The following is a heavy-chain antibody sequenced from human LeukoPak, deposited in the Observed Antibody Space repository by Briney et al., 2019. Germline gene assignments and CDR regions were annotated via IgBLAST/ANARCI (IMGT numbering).Heavy chain of an antibody. D-gene: IGHD2-2*02. V-gene: IGHV4-30-4*08. J-gene: IGHJ3*02. CDR3: ARAGVIPAAIHRAFDM. Sequence: SQTLSLTCIVSGGSIINGDYYWSWLRQPPGKGLEWIGYIYHNGDTYYNPSLKSRVSISVATSKNQFSLKLSTVTGTVTAVYYCARAGVIPAAIHRAFDMRGQGAVVPV. CDR2: IYHNGDT. CDR1: GGSIINGDYY.